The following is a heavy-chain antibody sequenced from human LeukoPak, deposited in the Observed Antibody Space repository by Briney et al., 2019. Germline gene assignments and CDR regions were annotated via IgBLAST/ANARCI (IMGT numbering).Heavy chain of an antibody. CDR1: GGCISSGVYE. V-gene: IGHV4-31*03. CDR2: RYYSVRT. CDR3: DRHSKRYYDSSGYFYYYGMDV. J-gene: IGHJ6*02. Sequence: SETLSLSRTVSGGCISSGVYEWSWIRRHPGKGLEWTGCRYYSVRTYYNASRKSGVSISVDTSKNQFSLRLSSATAADTAVYYCDRHSKRYYDSSGYFYYYGMDVWGQGTTVTVSS. D-gene: IGHD3-22*01.